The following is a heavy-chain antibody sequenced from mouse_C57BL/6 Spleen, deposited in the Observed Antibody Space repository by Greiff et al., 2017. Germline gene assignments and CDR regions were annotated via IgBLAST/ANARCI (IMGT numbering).Heavy chain of an antibody. V-gene: IGHV1-82*01. CDR1: GYAFSSSW. CDR2: SYPGDGDT. J-gene: IGHJ3*01. D-gene: IGHD1-1*01. Sequence: VQLQESGPELVTPGASVKISCKASGYAFSSSWMNWVKQRPGKGLEWIGRSYPGDGDTNYNGKFKGKATLTADKSSSTAYMQLSSLTSEDSAVYFCARDYYGSSWFAYWGQGTLVTVSA. CDR3: ARDYYGSSWFAY.